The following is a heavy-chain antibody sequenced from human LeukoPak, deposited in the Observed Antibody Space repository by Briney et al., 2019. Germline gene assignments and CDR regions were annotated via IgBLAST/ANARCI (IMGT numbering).Heavy chain of an antibody. D-gene: IGHD3-22*01. CDR1: GFTFKNYG. CDR3: TKDQPSHHYYDTSAFYIH. J-gene: IGHJ4*02. Sequence: PGGSLRLSCAASGFTFKNYGMSWVRQAPGKGLEWVSSISGSSGTTYYADSVKGRFTISRDNAKNTLFLQMSGLRAEDTAICFCTKDQPSHHYYDTSAFYIHWGQGTLVTVSS. CDR2: ISGSSGTT. V-gene: IGHV3-23*01.